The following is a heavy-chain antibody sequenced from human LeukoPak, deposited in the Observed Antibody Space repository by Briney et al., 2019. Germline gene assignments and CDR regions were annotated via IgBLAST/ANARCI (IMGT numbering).Heavy chain of an antibody. Sequence: ASVKVSCKASGYTFTSYGISWVRQAPGQGLEWMGWISAYNDNTNYAQKLQGRVTMTTDTSTSTAYMELRSLRSDDTAVYYCARTAVYYDSSGYYYYFDYWGQGTLVTVSS. CDR1: GYTFTSYG. J-gene: IGHJ4*02. CDR2: ISAYNDNT. V-gene: IGHV1-18*01. CDR3: ARTAVYYDSSGYYYYFDY. D-gene: IGHD3-22*01.